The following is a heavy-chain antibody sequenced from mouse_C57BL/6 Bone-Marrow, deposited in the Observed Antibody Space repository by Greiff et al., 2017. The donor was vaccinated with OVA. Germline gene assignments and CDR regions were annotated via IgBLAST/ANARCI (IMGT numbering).Heavy chain of an antibody. CDR2: SRNKANDYTT. Sequence: EVMLVESGGGLVQSGRSLRLSCATSGFTFSDFYMEWVRQAPGKGLEWIAASRNKANDYTTEYSASVKGRFIVSRDTSQSILYLQMNALRAEDTAIYYCARDAGYGYAMDYWGQGTSVTVSS. CDR1: GFTFSDFY. J-gene: IGHJ4*01. V-gene: IGHV7-1*01. CDR3: ARDAGYGYAMDY. D-gene: IGHD2-14*01.